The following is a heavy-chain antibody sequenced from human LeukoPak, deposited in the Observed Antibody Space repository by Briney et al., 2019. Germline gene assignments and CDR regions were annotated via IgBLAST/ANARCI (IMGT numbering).Heavy chain of an antibody. J-gene: IGHJ5*02. CDR2: IYYSGST. D-gene: IGHD6-6*01. V-gene: IGHV4-39*07. CDR1: GGSISSSSYY. CDR3: ARAVRSSSSAWFDP. Sequence: PSETLSLTCTVSGGSISSSSYYWGWIRQPPGKGLEWIGSIYYSGSTYYNPSLKSRVTISVDTSKNQFSLKLSSVTAADTAVYYCARAVRSSSSAWFDPWGQGTLVTVSS.